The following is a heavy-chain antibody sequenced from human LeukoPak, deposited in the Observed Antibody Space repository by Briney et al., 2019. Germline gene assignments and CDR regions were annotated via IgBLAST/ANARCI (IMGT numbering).Heavy chain of an antibody. Sequence: ASVTVSCMASGYTFPSYYMHWVRQAPGQGLEWMGMINPSGGSTSYPQKFQGRVTMTRDTSTSTVYMELSSLRSEDTAVYYCARGRHTIFEVVTIGQDYWGQGTLVTVSS. D-gene: IGHD3-3*01. CDR3: ARGRHTIFEVVTIGQDY. CDR1: GYTFPSYY. CDR2: INPSGGST. V-gene: IGHV1-46*01. J-gene: IGHJ4*02.